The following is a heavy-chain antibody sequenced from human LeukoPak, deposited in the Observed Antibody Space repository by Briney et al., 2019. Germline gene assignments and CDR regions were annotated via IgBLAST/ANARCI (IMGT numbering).Heavy chain of an antibody. CDR3: ARDSLRDWVLDY. CDR1: GFTFSSYG. D-gene: IGHD2-21*02. J-gene: IGHJ4*02. Sequence: GGSLRLSCAASGFTFSSYGMHWVRQAPGKGLEWVAVIWYDGSNKYYADSVKGRFTISRDNSKNTLYLQMNSLRAEDTAVYYCARDSLRDWVLDYWGQGTLVTVSS. V-gene: IGHV3-33*01. CDR2: IWYDGSNK.